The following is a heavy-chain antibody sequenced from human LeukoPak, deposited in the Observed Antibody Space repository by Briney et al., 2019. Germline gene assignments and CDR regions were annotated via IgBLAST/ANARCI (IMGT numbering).Heavy chain of an antibody. CDR2: ISYDGSNK. Sequence: GGSLRLSCAASGFTFSSYGMHWVRQAPGKGLEWVAVISYDGSNKYYADSVKGRFTISRDNSTNTLYLQMNSLRAEDTAVYYCAKESAPSIAAAGLFDYWGQGTLVTVSS. D-gene: IGHD6-13*01. CDR1: GFTFSSYG. J-gene: IGHJ4*02. V-gene: IGHV3-30*18. CDR3: AKESAPSIAAAGLFDY.